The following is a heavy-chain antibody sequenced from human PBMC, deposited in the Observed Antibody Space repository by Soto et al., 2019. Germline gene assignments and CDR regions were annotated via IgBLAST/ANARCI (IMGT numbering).Heavy chain of an antibody. D-gene: IGHD2-2*01. J-gene: IGHJ4*02. CDR1: GYTFTSYY. CDR2: INPSGGST. Sequence: QVQLVQSGAEVKKPGASVKVSCKASGYTFTSYYMHWVRQASGQGLAWMGIINPSGGSTSYAQKVQGRVTMTRDTSTSTVYMELSSLRSEDTAVYYCAREPVTFCSSTSCYASWGQGTLVTVSS. CDR3: AREPVTFCSSTSCYAS. V-gene: IGHV1-46*01.